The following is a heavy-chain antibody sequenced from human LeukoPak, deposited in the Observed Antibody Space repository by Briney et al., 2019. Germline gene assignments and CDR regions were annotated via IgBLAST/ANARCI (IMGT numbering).Heavy chain of an antibody. V-gene: IGHV3-7*01. Sequence: GGSLRLSCAASGFTFSSYWMNWVRQAPGKGLEWVANIKGDGSDKNYVDSVKGRFTISRDNAKNSLYLQMNSLRAEDTAVYYCAREVVPAAIPDYWGQGTLVTVSS. J-gene: IGHJ4*02. CDR1: GFTFSSYW. CDR2: IKGDGSDK. D-gene: IGHD2-2*01. CDR3: AREVVPAAIPDY.